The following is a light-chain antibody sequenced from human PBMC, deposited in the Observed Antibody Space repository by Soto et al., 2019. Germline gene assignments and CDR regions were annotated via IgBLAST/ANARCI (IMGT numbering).Light chain of an antibody. CDR3: CSYAGSSTVV. Sequence: QPVLTQPASVSGSPGQSITISCTGTSSDVGSYNLVSWYQQDAGKAPKLMIYEGSKRPSGVSNRFSGSKSGNTASLTISGLQAEDEADYYCCSYAGSSTVVFGGGTKLTVL. J-gene: IGLJ2*01. V-gene: IGLV2-23*01. CDR1: SSDVGSYNL. CDR2: EGS.